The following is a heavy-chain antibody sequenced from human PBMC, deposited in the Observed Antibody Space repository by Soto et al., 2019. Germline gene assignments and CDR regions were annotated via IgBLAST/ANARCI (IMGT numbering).Heavy chain of an antibody. J-gene: IGHJ6*02. Sequence: QAQLEQSGGEVKKPGSSEKVSCKASRVAFSKFIVTWVRQAPGLGLEWVGGIIPIFGTANYAQKFQGRVTITADESTSTSYMEVNNLRSEDTAVYYCAKVRYRSPMGYYYGMDVWGQGTTVTVSS. D-gene: IGHD6-19*01. V-gene: IGHV1-69*01. CDR3: AKVRYRSPMGYYYGMDV. CDR2: IIPIFGTA. CDR1: RVAFSKFI.